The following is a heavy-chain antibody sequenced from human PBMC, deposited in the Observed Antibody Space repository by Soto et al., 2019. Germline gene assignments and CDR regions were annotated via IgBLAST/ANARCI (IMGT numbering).Heavy chain of an antibody. CDR1: GFTFSSYS. J-gene: IGHJ6*02. D-gene: IGHD3-22*01. CDR3: ARGTNYYDRDLYYYGMDV. CDR2: ISSSSSTI. V-gene: IGHV3-48*01. Sequence: PGGSLRLSCAASGFTFSSYSMNWVRQAPGKGLEWVSYISSSSSTIYYADSVKGRFTISRDNAKNSLYLQMNSLRAEDTAVYYCARGTNYYDRDLYYYGMDVWGQGTTVTVSS.